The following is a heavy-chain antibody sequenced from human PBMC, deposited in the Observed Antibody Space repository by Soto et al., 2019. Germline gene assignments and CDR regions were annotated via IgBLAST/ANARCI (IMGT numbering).Heavy chain of an antibody. Sequence: PGGSLRLSCAASGFTFSSYAMSWVRQAPGKGLEWVSAISGSGGSTYYADSVKGRFTISRDNSKNTLYLQMNSLRAEDTAVYYCAKDLTPGIAAAGPYDYWGQGTLVTVSS. CDR1: GFTFSSYA. V-gene: IGHV3-23*01. J-gene: IGHJ4*02. CDR3: AKDLTPGIAAAGPYDY. CDR2: ISGSGGST. D-gene: IGHD6-13*01.